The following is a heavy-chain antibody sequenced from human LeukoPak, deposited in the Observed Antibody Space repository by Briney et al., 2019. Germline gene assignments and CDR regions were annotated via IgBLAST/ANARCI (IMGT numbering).Heavy chain of an antibody. D-gene: IGHD3-22*01. Sequence: ASVKVSCKASGYTFTSYYMHWVRQAPGQGLEWMGIINPSGGSTSYAQKFQGRVTMTRDTSTSTVYMELSSLRSEDTAVCYCARTPKMHYDSSGYPYYFDYWGQGTLVTVSS. CDR1: GYTFTSYY. J-gene: IGHJ4*02. V-gene: IGHV1-46*01. CDR2: INPSGGST. CDR3: ARTPKMHYDSSGYPYYFDY.